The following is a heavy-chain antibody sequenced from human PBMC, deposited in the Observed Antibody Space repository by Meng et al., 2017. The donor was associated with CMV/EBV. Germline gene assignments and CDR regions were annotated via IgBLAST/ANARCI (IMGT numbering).Heavy chain of an antibody. J-gene: IGHJ5*02. CDR3: AKRRGSSWYGWFDP. CDR2: IRYDGSNK. CDR1: GFTFSNYG. Sequence: GESLKISCAASGFTFSNYGMHWVRQAPGKGLEWVAFIRYDGSNKYYADSVKGRFTISRDNSKNTLYLQMNSLRGEDTAVYYCAKRRGSSWYGWFDPWGQGTLVTVLL. D-gene: IGHD6-13*01. V-gene: IGHV3-30*02.